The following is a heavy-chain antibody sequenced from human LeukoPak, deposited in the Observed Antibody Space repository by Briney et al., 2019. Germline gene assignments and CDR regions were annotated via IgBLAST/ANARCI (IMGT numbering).Heavy chain of an antibody. D-gene: IGHD3-22*01. CDR1: GTSLSSSDVS. J-gene: IGHJ4*02. V-gene: IGHV2-5*01. CDR2: ISLYDDM. CDR3: AHISPQYYNDSGGYYAPFDY. Sequence: SGPTQVKPTPTLTLSCTFCGTSLSSSDVSGGWIRQPSGKALAWLTLISLYDDMRYSPALMIRLTITKDTSKNQVVLTMTNIDPVDTATYYCAHISPQYYNDSGGYYAPFDYWGQGTLVTVSS.